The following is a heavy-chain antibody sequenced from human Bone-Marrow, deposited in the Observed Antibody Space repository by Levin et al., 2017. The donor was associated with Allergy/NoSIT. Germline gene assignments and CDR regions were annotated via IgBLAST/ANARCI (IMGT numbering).Heavy chain of an antibody. J-gene: IGHJ5*02. CDR2: ISGSGGST. Sequence: GGSLRLSCAASGFTFSSYAMSWVRQAPGKGLEWVSAISGSGGSTYYADSVKGRFTISRDNSKNTLYLQMNSLRAEDTAVYYCAKDPPGIAAAGTVSGFIDPWGQGTLVTVSS. D-gene: IGHD6-13*01. V-gene: IGHV3-23*01. CDR1: GFTFSSYA. CDR3: AKDPPGIAAAGTVSGFIDP.